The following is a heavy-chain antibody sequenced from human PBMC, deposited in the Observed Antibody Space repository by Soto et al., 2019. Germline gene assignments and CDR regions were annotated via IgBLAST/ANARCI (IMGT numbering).Heavy chain of an antibody. Sequence: GGSLRLSCAASGFTFSSYAMSWVRQAPGKGLEWVSAISGSGGSTYYVDSVKGRFTISRDNSKDTLYLQMNSLRAEDTAIYYCAKASVWYPYFDTWFQGTLVIVSS. CDR1: GFTFSSYA. V-gene: IGHV3-23*01. CDR3: AKASVWYPYFDT. D-gene: IGHD6-13*01. J-gene: IGHJ4*02. CDR2: ISGSGGST.